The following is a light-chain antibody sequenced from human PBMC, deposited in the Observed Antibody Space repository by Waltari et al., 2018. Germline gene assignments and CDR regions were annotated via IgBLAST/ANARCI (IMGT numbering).Light chain of an antibody. J-gene: IGKJ1*01. Sequence: EIALTQSPGTLSLSPGGRATLPCRASQSVSSSSLAWYQQKPGQAPRLLIYGASIRFTGIPDRFSGRGSGTDFTLTISRLEPDDFAVYYCQQYGSLPGTFGQGTKVEIK. CDR1: QSVSSSS. V-gene: IGKV3-20*01. CDR3: QQYGSLPGT. CDR2: GAS.